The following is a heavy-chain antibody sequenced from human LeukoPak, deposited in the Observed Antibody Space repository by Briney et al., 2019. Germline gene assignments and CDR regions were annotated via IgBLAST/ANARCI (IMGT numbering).Heavy chain of an antibody. CDR2: INPNSGGT. CDR1: GYTFTGYY. Sequence: ASVKVSCKASGYTFTGYYMHWVRQAPGQGLEWMGRINPNSGGTHYAQKFQGRVTMTTDTSTSTAYMELRSLRSDDTAVYYCARRLLTGTTDYWGQGTLVTVSS. CDR3: ARRLLTGTTDY. V-gene: IGHV1-2*06. D-gene: IGHD1-14*01. J-gene: IGHJ4*02.